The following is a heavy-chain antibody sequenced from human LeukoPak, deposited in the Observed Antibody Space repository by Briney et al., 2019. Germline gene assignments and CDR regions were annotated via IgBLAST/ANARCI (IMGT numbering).Heavy chain of an antibody. J-gene: IGHJ4*02. V-gene: IGHV3-30-3*01. Sequence: GGSLRLSCAASGFTFSSYAMPWVRQAPGKGLEWVAVISYDGGNKYYADSVKGRFTISRDNSKNTLYMQMNSLRAEDTAVYYCARTWRSYYDFWSGYHWGQGTLVTVSS. CDR1: GFTFSSYA. D-gene: IGHD3-3*01. CDR2: ISYDGGNK. CDR3: ARTWRSYYDFWSGYH.